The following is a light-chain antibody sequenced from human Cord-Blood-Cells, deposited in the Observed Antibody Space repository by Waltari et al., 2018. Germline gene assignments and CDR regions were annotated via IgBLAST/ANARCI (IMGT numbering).Light chain of an antibody. CDR3: QQRSNWPFT. CDR2: DAS. J-gene: IGKJ3*01. V-gene: IGKV3-11*01. Sequence: EIVLSQSPATLPLSPGERATLSCRASQSVSSYLAWYQQKPGQAPRLLIYDASNRATGIPARFSGSGSGTDFTLTISSLEPEDFAVYYCQQRSNWPFTLGPGTKVDIK. CDR1: QSVSSY.